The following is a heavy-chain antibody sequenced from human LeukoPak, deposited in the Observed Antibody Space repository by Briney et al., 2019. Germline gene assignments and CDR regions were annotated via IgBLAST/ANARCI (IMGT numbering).Heavy chain of an antibody. CDR2: ISPSGDIT. Sequence: GGTLRLSCAASGFTFSNHGMNWVRQAPGKGLEWVSGISPSGDITYYADSVKGRFTISRDNSKNTLYLEVISLTAEDTAVYYCAKDDAWLRFGEWSQGTLVTVSS. J-gene: IGHJ4*02. V-gene: IGHV3-23*01. CDR3: AKDDAWLRFGE. CDR1: GFTFSNHG. D-gene: IGHD3-10*01.